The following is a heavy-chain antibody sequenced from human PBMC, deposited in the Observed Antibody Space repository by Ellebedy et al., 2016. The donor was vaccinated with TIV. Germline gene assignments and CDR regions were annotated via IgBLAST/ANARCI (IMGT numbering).Heavy chain of an antibody. CDR1: GGSFSGYY. J-gene: IGHJ2*01. CDR3: ARSPQGGDKRYFDI. D-gene: IGHD2-21*01. Sequence: MPSETLSLTCAVYGGSFSGYYWTWIRQSPGKGLEWIAEIHQSGTIYYNLSLKSRVTISMDTSKKQVSLELTSVTAADTAVYFCARSPQGGDKRYFDIWGRGTLVTVSS. V-gene: IGHV4-34*01. CDR2: IHQSGTI.